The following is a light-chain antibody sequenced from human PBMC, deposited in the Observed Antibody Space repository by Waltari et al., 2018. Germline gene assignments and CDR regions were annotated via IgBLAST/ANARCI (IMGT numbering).Light chain of an antibody. V-gene: IGKV1-27*01. J-gene: IGKJ4*01. Sequence: IQMTQSPSSLSASVGDRVTSPCRASQGISNDLAWFQQKPGKGPKLLIYAASTLQLVVPSRFSGRGSGTEFSLTISSLQPEDGATYYCQKYNTGLTFGGGTKVEIK. CDR2: AAS. CDR1: QGISND. CDR3: QKYNTGLT.